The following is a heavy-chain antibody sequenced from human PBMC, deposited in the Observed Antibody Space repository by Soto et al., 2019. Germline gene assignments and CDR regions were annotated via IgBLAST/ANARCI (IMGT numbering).Heavy chain of an antibody. D-gene: IGHD2-15*01. CDR2: IYYSGST. V-gene: IGHV4-30-4*01. J-gene: IGHJ4*02. Sequence: QVQLQESGPGLVKPSQTLSLTCTVSGGSISSGDYYWSWIRQPPGKGLEWIGYIYYSGSTYYNPSLKSRVTISVDPSKNQFSLKLSSVTAADTAVYYCARRDSPNRNHNTLDYWGQGTLVTVSS. CDR1: GGSISSGDYY. CDR3: ARRDSPNRNHNTLDY.